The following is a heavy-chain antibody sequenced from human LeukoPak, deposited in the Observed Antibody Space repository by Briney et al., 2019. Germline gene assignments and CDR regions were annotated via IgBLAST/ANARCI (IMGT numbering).Heavy chain of an antibody. Sequence: GGSLRLSCAASGFTFSDYYMSWICQAPGKGLEWVSYISTGGSTIYYADSVRGRFTISRDNTKNSLFLQMNSLRVEDTAIYYCARDVGTSSNWYDPWGQGTLVTVSS. J-gene: IGHJ5*02. CDR1: GFTFSDYY. D-gene: IGHD6-6*01. CDR2: ISTGGSTI. V-gene: IGHV3-11*04. CDR3: ARDVGTSSNWYDP.